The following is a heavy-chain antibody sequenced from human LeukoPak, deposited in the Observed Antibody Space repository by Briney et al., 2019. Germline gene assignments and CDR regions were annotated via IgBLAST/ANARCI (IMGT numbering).Heavy chain of an antibody. V-gene: IGHV4-34*01. CDR2: INHSGST. CDR3: AREAVAGTVNDAFDI. Sequence: SETLSLTCAVYGGSFSGYYWSWIRQPPGKGLEWIGEINHSGSTNYNPSLKSRVTISVDTSKNQFSLKLSSVTAADTAVYYCAREAVAGTVNDAFDIWGQGSLVTVSS. J-gene: IGHJ3*02. CDR1: GGSFSGYY. D-gene: IGHD6-19*01.